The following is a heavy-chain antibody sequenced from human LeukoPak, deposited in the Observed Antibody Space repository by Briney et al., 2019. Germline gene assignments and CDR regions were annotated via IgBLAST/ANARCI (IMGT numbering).Heavy chain of an antibody. CDR1: GFTFSNYA. Sequence: GGALRLSCAASGFTFSNYAMSWVRQAPGKGLEWVSSLNGRGDSPYYADSVKGRFTISRDNSKNTLYLQMHSLRVEDTAVYYCAKGPHRDYWGQGTLLTVSS. J-gene: IGHJ4*02. V-gene: IGHV3-23*01. CDR3: AKGPHRDY. CDR2: LNGRGDSP.